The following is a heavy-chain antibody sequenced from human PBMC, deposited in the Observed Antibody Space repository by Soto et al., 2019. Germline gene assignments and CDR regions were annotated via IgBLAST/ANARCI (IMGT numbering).Heavy chain of an antibody. CDR3: VKDNIKVAAAGPFDY. CDR2: MSSNGGST. J-gene: IGHJ4*02. D-gene: IGHD6-13*01. CDR1: GFTFSSYA. Sequence: GRSLRLSCSASGFTFSSYAMHWVRQAPGKGLEYVSAMSSNGGSTYYADSVKGRCTISRDNSKNTMYLQMSSPRAEDTAVYYCVKDNIKVAAAGPFDYWGQGTMVTVSS. V-gene: IGHV3-64D*06.